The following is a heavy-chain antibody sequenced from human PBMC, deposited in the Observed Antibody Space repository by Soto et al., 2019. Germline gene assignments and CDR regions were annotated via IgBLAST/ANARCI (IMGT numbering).Heavy chain of an antibody. Sequence: QVQLVESVGGVVQPGGSLRLSCAAYGFTFSRYPMHWVRQAPGKGLEWVAGISDDGSNIQYADSVKGRFTVSRDDSKSTLYLQMNNLGTEDTAEYFCAREEPHPAPLVFWGQGTLVTVSS. J-gene: IGHJ4*02. V-gene: IGHV3-30-3*01. CDR2: ISDDGSNI. CDR1: GFTFSRYP. CDR3: AREEPHPAPLVF.